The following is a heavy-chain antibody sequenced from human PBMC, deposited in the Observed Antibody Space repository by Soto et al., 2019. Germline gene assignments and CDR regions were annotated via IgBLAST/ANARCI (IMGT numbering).Heavy chain of an antibody. D-gene: IGHD2-15*01. CDR3: ARHYCSGGSCQYFKY. V-gene: IGHV4-59*08. J-gene: IGHJ4*02. Sequence: SETLSLTCTVSGGSITSYYWSWIRQPPGKGLEWIGYVYYSGSTNYNPSLKSRVTISVDTSKNQFSLKLNSVTAADTAVYYCARHYCSGGSCQYFKYWGQGTLVTVSS. CDR2: VYYSGST. CDR1: GGSITSYY.